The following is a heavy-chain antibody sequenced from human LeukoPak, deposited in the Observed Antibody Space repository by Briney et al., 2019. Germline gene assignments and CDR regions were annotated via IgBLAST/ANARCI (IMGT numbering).Heavy chain of an antibody. J-gene: IGHJ4*02. CDR3: ARGGNSGWRTPNDDC. D-gene: IGHD6-19*01. CDR1: GYTFTGYY. Sequence: ASVKVSCKTSGYTFTGYYIHWVRQAPGQGLEWMGWINPNSGDTNYAQKFQGRVSMTGDTSISTAYMELSRLRSDDTAVYYCARGGNSGWRTPNDDCWGQGTLVTVSS. CDR2: INPNSGDT. V-gene: IGHV1-2*02.